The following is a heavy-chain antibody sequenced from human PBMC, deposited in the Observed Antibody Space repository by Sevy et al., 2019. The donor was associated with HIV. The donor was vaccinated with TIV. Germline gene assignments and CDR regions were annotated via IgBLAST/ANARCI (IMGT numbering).Heavy chain of an antibody. CDR2: IRSKAYGGTT. Sequence: GGSLRLSCTASGFTFGDYAMSWFRQAPGKGLEWVGFIRSKAYGGTTEYAASVKGRFTISRDDSKSIAYLQMNSLKTEDTAVYYCTRDANPHDYYGSGSYLYYYYYGMDVWSQGTTVTVSS. V-gene: IGHV3-49*03. D-gene: IGHD3-10*01. CDR3: TRDANPHDYYGSGSYLYYYYYGMDV. CDR1: GFTFGDYA. J-gene: IGHJ6*02.